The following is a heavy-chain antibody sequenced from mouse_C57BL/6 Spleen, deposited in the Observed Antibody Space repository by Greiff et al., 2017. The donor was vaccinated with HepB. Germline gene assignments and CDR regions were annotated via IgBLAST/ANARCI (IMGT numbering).Heavy chain of an antibody. CDR1: GYSITSGYY. CDR3: ARNHAVYFDY. Sequence: EVQLQESGPGLVKPSQSLSLTCSVTGYSITSGYYWNWIRQFPGNKLEWMGYISYDGSNNYNPSLKNRISITRDTSKNQFFLKLNSVTTEDTATYYCARNHAVYFDYWGQGTTLTVSS. V-gene: IGHV3-6*01. CDR2: ISYDGSN. J-gene: IGHJ2*01.